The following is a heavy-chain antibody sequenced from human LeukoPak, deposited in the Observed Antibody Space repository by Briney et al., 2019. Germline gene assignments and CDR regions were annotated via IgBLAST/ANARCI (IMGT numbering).Heavy chain of an antibody. J-gene: IGHJ5*02. CDR1: GYSISSGYY. CDR3: ARHRYAKTRTNWLDP. CDR2: IYRSGSA. D-gene: IGHD3-16*01. Sequence: PSETLSLTCTVSGYSISSGYYWGWIRQSPGKGLEWIGSIYRSGSAYYNPSLKSRVTISVDTSKNHFSLKLSSVTAADTAVYYCARHRYAKTRTNWLDPWGQGTLVTVSS. V-gene: IGHV4-38-2*02.